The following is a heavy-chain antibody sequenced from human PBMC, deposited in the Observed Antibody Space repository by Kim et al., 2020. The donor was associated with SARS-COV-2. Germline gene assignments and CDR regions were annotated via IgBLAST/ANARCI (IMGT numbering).Heavy chain of an antibody. CDR2: INHSGST. CDR3: AREGGRQQLAHFDY. Sequence: SETLSLTCAVYGGSFSGYYWSWIRQPPGKGLEWIGEINHSGSTNYNPSLKSRVTISVDTSKNQFSLKLSSVTAADTAVYYCAREGGRQQLAHFDYWGQGTLVTVSS. D-gene: IGHD6-13*01. CDR1: GGSFSGYY. J-gene: IGHJ4*02. V-gene: IGHV4-34*01.